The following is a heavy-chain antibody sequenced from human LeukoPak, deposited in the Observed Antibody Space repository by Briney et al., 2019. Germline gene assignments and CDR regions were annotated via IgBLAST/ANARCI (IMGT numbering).Heavy chain of an antibody. D-gene: IGHD3-10*01. V-gene: IGHV4-59*11. CDR2: IYYSGST. CDR1: GGSISSHY. J-gene: IGHJ5*02. CDR3: AREYRSDGSGSYYP. Sequence: SETLSLTCTVSGGSISSHYWSWIRQPPGKGLEWIGYIYYSGSTNYNSSLKSRVTISVDTSKNQFSLKLSSVTAADTAVYYCAREYRSDGSGSYYPWGQGTLVTVSS.